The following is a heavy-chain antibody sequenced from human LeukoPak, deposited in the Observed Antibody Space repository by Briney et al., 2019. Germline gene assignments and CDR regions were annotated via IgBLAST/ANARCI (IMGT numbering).Heavy chain of an antibody. CDR3: AKDAYDSSGYYWYYFDY. J-gene: IGHJ4*02. CDR2: ISWDGGST. CDR1: GFTFDDYA. Sequence: GGSLRLSCAASGFTFDDYAMHWVRQAPGKGLEWVSLISWDGGSTYYADSVKGRFTISRDNSKNSLYLQMNSLRAEDTALYYCAKDAYDSSGYYWYYFDYWGPGTLVTVSS. D-gene: IGHD3-22*01. V-gene: IGHV3-43D*03.